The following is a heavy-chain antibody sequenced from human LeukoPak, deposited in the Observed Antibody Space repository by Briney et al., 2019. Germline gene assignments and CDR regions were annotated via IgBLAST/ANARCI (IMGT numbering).Heavy chain of an antibody. CDR3: ARAIPLPNYYDSSGYYGR. CDR2: INPNSGGT. CDR1: GYTFTGYY. Sequence: ASVKVSCKASGYTFTGYYMHWVRQAPGQGLEWMGRINPNSGGTNYAQKFQGRVTMTRDTSISTAYMELSRLRSDDTAVYCCARAIPLPNYYDSSGYYGRWGQGTLVTVSS. V-gene: IGHV1-2*06. D-gene: IGHD3-22*01. J-gene: IGHJ4*02.